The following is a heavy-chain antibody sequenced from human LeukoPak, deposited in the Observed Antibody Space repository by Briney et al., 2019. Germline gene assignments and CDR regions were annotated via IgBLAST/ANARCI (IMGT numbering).Heavy chain of an antibody. CDR2: IYSGGST. V-gene: IGHV3-66*01. CDR3: ARVGGNFAAYYYMDV. CDR1: GFTVSSNY. J-gene: IGHJ6*03. D-gene: IGHD4-23*01. Sequence: GGSLRLSCAASGFTVSSNYMSWVRQAPGKGLEWVSVIYSGGSTYYADSVKGRFTISRDNSKNTLYLQMNSLRAEDTAVYYCARVGGNFAAYYYMDVWGKGITVTVSS.